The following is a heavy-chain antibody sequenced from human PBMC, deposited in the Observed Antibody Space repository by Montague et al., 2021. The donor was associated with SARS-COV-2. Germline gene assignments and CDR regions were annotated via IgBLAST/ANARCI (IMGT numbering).Heavy chain of an antibody. D-gene: IGHD3-9*01. CDR2: ISYDGSNK. Sequence: SLRLSCAASGFTFSSYAMHWVRQAPGKGLEWVAVISYDGSNKYYXXSVKGRFTISRDNSKNTLYLQMNSLRAEDTAVYYCAREYYDILTGYLAHYYYYGMYVGAQGPTAAVSS. CDR1: GFTFSSYA. CDR3: AREYYDILTGYLAHYYYYGMYV. J-gene: IGHJ6*01. V-gene: IGHV3-30-3*01.